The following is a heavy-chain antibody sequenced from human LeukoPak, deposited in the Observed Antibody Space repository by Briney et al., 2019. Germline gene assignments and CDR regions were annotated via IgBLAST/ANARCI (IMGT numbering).Heavy chain of an antibody. Sequence: GGSLRLSCAASGINFRSSGMHWVRQAPGKGLEWVTFIQNDGSDKYYAASVKGRFTISRDNSKNTVYLHMASLRADDTALYYCAREGGRAVPGRSDQWGQGTLVTVSS. CDR1: GINFRSSG. CDR2: IQNDGSDK. V-gene: IGHV3-30*02. CDR3: AREGGRAVPGRSDQ. D-gene: IGHD6-13*01. J-gene: IGHJ4*02.